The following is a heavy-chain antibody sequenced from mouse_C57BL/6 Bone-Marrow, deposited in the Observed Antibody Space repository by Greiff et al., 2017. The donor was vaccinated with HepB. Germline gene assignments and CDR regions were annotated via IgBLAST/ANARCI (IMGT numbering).Heavy chain of an antibody. CDR1: GFTFSLYG. D-gene: IGHD3-3*01. CDR2: INSNDGTT. J-gene: IGHJ3*01. V-gene: IGHV5-6-3*01. Sequence: EVKLVESGGGLVQPGGSLKLSCAASGFTFSLYGMSWVRQTPDKRLELVASINSNDGTTYYADTIKGRFTITRDNAKNTLYLQISSLKSEDTAIYYCARRDLFVYWGQGTLVTVSA. CDR3: ARRDLFVY.